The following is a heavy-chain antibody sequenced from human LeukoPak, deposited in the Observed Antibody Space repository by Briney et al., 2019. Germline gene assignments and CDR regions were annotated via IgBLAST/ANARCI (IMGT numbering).Heavy chain of an antibody. CDR1: SGSITNYY. V-gene: IGHV4-59*08. Sequence: SETLSLTCTVSSGSITNYYWSWIRQPPGQGLEWIGYIHYSGSTNYNPSLKSRVSISVDMSTHQFSLKLTSVTAADTAVYYCARHSRTYYDFDYWGQGTLVIVPS. CDR2: IHYSGST. CDR3: ARHSRTYYDFDY. J-gene: IGHJ4*02. D-gene: IGHD1-26*01.